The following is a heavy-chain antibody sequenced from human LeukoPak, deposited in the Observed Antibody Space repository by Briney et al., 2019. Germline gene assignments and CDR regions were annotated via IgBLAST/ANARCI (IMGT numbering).Heavy chain of an antibody. D-gene: IGHD1-1*01. V-gene: IGHV3-30*18. CDR2: ISYDGSNK. J-gene: IGHJ4*02. Sequence: PGRSLRFSCAASGFTFSSYGMHWVRQAPGKGLEWVAVISYDGSNKYYADSVKGRFTISRDNSKNTLYLQMNSLRAEDTAVYYCAKAGSDDLDYWGQGTLVTVSS. CDR3: AKAGSDDLDY. CDR1: GFTFSSYG.